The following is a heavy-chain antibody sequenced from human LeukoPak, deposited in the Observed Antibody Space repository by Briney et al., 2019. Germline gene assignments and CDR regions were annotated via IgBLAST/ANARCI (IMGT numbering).Heavy chain of an antibody. CDR1: GGSISSYY. D-gene: IGHD3-10*01. Sequence: PSETLSLTCTVSGGSISSYYWSWIRQPPGKGLEWIGYIYYGGSTNYNPSLKSRVTISVDTSKNQFSLKLSSVTAADTAVYYCARRNLRGAYTWFDPWGQGTLVTVSS. CDR3: ARRNLRGAYTWFDP. V-gene: IGHV4-59*08. J-gene: IGHJ5*02. CDR2: IYYGGST.